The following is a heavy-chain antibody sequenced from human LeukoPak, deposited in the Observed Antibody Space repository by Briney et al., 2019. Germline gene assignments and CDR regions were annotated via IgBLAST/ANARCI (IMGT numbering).Heavy chain of an antibody. CDR1: GFTFSSYA. D-gene: IGHD3-3*01. V-gene: IGHV3-23*01. CDR3: AKDSIFGVVSEYYFDY. Sequence: PGGSLRLSCAASGFTFSSYAMSWVRQAPGKGLEWDSAISGSGGNTDYADSVKGRFTISRDNSKNTLYLQMNSLRAEDTAVYYCAKDSIFGVVSEYYFDYWGQGTLVTVSS. CDR2: ISGSGGNT. J-gene: IGHJ4*02.